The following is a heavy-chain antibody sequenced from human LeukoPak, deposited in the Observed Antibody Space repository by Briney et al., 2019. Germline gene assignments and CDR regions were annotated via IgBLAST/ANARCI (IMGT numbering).Heavy chain of an antibody. V-gene: IGHV1-8*02. CDR3: ATMGYCSSTSCYTDGIDY. D-gene: IGHD2-2*02. Sequence: GASVKVSCKASGYTFTSYDINWVRQATGQGLEWMGWMNPNSGNTGYAQKFQGRVTITADTSTDTAYMELSSLRSEDTAVYYCATMGYCSSTSCYTDGIDYWGQGTLVTVSS. CDR2: MNPNSGNT. J-gene: IGHJ4*02. CDR1: GYTFTSYD.